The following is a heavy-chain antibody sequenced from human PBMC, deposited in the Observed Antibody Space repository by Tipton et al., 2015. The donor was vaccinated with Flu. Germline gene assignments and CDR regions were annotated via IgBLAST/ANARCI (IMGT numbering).Heavy chain of an antibody. Sequence: TLSLTCTVSGDSIGSGSYYWGWIRQPPGKGLEWIGSIYHSGNTYYNPSHKSRVTISVDTSKNHFSLKLSSVTAADTAVYYCARRAALGYCTNGVCSYYFDSWGQGTLVTVSS. J-gene: IGHJ4*02. CDR2: IYHSGNT. D-gene: IGHD2-8*01. CDR3: ARRAALGYCTNGVCSYYFDS. CDR1: GDSIGSGSYY. V-gene: IGHV4-39*02.